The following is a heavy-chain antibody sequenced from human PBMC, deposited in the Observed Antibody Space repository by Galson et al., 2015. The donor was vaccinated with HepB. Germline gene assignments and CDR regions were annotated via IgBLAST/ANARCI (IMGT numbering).Heavy chain of an antibody. V-gene: IGHV1-18*01. CDR2: ISAYNGNT. CDR1: GYTFTSYG. D-gene: IGHD3-10*01. J-gene: IGHJ4*02. Sequence: SVKVSCKASGYTFTSYGISWVRQAPGQGLEWMGWISAYNGNTNYAQKLQGRVIMTTDTSTSTAYMELRSLRSDDTAVYYCARDLYYNYYGSGSYFPGDYWGQGTLVTVSS. CDR3: ARDLYYNYYGSGSYFPGDY.